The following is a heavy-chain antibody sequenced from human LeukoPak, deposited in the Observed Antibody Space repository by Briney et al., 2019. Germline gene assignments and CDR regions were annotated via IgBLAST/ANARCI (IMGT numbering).Heavy chain of an antibody. D-gene: IGHD3-10*01. CDR1: GGSISSSSYY. CDR2: IYYSGST. Sequence: SETLSLTCTVSGGSISSSSYYWSWIRQPPGKGLEWIGYIYYSGSTNYKSSLKSRVTISVDTSKNQFSLKLSSVTAADTAVYYCARQRRVRGAKEVYYYYYYYMDVWGKGTTVTISS. V-gene: IGHV4-61*05. CDR3: ARQRRVRGAKEVYYYYYYYMDV. J-gene: IGHJ6*03.